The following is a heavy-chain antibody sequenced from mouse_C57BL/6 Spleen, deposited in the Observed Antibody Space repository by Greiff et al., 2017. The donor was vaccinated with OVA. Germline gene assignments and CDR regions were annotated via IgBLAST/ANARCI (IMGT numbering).Heavy chain of an antibody. D-gene: IGHD1-1*01. CDR3: ARRPVADYAMDY. CDR2: ISSGGSYT. CDR1: GFTFSSYG. Sequence: DVKLEESGGDLVKPGGSLKLSCAASGFTFSSYGMSWVRQTPDKRLEWVATISSGGSYTYYPDSVKGRFTISRDNAKNTLYLQMSSLKSEDTAMYYCARRPVADYAMDYWGQGTSVTVSS. J-gene: IGHJ4*01. V-gene: IGHV5-6*02.